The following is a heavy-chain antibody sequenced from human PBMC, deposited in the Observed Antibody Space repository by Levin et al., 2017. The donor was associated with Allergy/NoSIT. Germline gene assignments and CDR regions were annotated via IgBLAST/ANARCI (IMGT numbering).Heavy chain of an antibody. V-gene: IGHV3-23*01. CDR1: GFTFNNYA. Sequence: PGGSLRLSCAASGFTFNNYARSWVRQAPGKGLEWVSAIINSGVGTYYADSVKGRFTIPRDNSKNTMYLQMNSLRAEDTAVYFCAKDAIRGSDQPYYFDYWGQGTLVTASS. J-gene: IGHJ4*02. CDR3: AKDAIRGSDQPYYFDY. D-gene: IGHD6-19*01. CDR2: IINSGVGT.